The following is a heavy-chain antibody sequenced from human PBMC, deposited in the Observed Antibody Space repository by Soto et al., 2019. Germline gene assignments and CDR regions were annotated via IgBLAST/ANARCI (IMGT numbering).Heavy chain of an antibody. CDR2: ISWNSGNL. J-gene: IGHJ5*02. CDR3: AKAPVYGSGGWFDL. CDR1: GFIFKNYA. V-gene: IGHV3-9*01. D-gene: IGHD3-10*01. Sequence: ESQLVESGGGLVQPGRSLRLSCEASGFIFKNYAMVWVRQGPGKGLEWVSSISWNSGNLDYGDSVKGRFTISRDNAKNSLYLQMNSLRTEDTAWYFCAKAPVYGSGGWFDLWGRGILVTVSS.